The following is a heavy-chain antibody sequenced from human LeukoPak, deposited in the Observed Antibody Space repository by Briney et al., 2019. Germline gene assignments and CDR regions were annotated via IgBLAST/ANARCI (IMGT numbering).Heavy chain of an antibody. V-gene: IGHV4-59*08. J-gene: IGHJ4*02. D-gene: IGHD2-2*02. CDR1: GGSISSYY. CDR2: IYYSGST. CDR3: ARHCSSTSCYNQPDY. Sequence: SETLSLTCTVSGGSISSYYWSWIRQPPGKGLEWSGYIYYSGSTNYNPSLKSRVTISVDTSKNQFSLKLSSVTAADTAVYYCARHCSSTSCYNQPDYWGQGTLVTVSS.